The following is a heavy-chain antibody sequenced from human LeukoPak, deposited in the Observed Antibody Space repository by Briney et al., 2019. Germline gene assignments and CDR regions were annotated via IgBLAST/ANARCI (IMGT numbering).Heavy chain of an antibody. Sequence: GGSLRLSCGVSGFTFNAYSMSWVRQPPGKGLEWVSFISSGSHYIYYADSVKGRFTISRDNTKNSLFLQMNSLRAEDTAVYYCARGSLSSGSHYGDYWGQGTLVTVAS. D-gene: IGHD3-10*01. V-gene: IGHV3-21*01. CDR3: ARGSLSSGSHYGDY. CDR1: GFTFNAYS. CDR2: ISSGSHYI. J-gene: IGHJ4*02.